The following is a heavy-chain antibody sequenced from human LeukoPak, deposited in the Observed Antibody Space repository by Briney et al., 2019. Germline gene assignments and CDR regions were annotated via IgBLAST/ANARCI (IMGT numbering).Heavy chain of an antibody. V-gene: IGHV4-4*09. CDR1: GGSISSYY. D-gene: IGHD1-26*01. Sequence: PSETLSLTCTVSGGSISSYYWSWIRQPPGKGLEGIGYIYTSGSTNYNPSLKSRVTISVDTSKNQFSLKLSSVTAADTAVYYCARSIVGATSHKTYYYYMDVWGKGTTVTVSS. CDR3: ARSIVGATSHKTYYYYMDV. CDR2: IYTSGST. J-gene: IGHJ6*03.